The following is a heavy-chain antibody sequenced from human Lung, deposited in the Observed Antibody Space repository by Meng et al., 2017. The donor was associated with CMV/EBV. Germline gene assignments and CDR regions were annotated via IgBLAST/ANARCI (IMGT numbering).Heavy chain of an antibody. CDR1: CGSISVSTW. CDR3: ARDPYATGWAG. CDR2: IYHSGGT. D-gene: IGHD6-19*01. J-gene: IGHJ4*02. Sequence: SDLRLWRPSGTPPLSCGFSCGSISVSTWCSWVRQPPGKGLEWIGEIYHSGGTNYNPSLRGRVTISLDKSKNQFSLTLRSVTAADTAVYYCARDPYATGWAGWGQGTLVTVSS. V-gene: IGHV4-4*02.